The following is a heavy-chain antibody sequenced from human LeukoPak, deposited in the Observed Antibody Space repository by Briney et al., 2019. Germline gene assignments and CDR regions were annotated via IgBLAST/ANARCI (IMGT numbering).Heavy chain of an antibody. J-gene: IGHJ4*02. D-gene: IGHD3-22*01. CDR1: GASISSGTYY. CDR3: ARSDSRGYHYVY. CDR2: VRYGGNT. V-gene: IGHV4-31*03. Sequence: SETLSLTCTASGASISSGTYYWTWIRQHPGKGLERIGYVRYGGNTYYNPSLKSRVAISVDTSKNQLSLKLNSVTAADTAVYYCARSDSRGYHYVYWGQGTLVTVSS.